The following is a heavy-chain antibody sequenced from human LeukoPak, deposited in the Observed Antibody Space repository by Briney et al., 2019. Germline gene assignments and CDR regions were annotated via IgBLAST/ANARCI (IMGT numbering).Heavy chain of an antibody. CDR2: IYYSGST. CDR3: ASYYDSSGYADAFDI. J-gene: IGHJ3*02. D-gene: IGHD3-22*01. CDR1: GGSISSYY. V-gene: IGHV4-59*01. Sequence: SETLSLTCTVSGGSISSYYWSWIRQPPGKGLEWVGHIYYSGSTNYNPALKSGVTISVDTTKNQFSLKLSSVTAADTAVYYCASYYDSSGYADAFDIWGQGTMVTVSS.